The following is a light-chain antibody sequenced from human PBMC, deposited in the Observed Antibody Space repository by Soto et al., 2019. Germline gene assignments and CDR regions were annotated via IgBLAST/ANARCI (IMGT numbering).Light chain of an antibody. CDR2: GVS. V-gene: IGKV1-9*01. CDR1: QGISTY. CDR3: QQLNSYPRT. J-gene: IGKJ1*01. Sequence: IQLTQSPSFLSASVGDRVTITCRASQGISTYLVWYQQKPGKAPKILIYGVSTLQSGVPSRFTGSGSGTEFTLTISSLQPDDFATYYCQQLNSYPRTFGQGTKVEIK.